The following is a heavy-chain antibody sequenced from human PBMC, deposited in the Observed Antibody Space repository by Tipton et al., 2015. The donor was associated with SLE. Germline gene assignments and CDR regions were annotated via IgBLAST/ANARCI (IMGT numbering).Heavy chain of an antibody. CDR1: GGSFSGYY. CDR3: ARDLGAGAFDI. D-gene: IGHD3-16*01. V-gene: IGHV4-34*01. CDR2: INHSGST. Sequence: TLSLTCAVYGGSFSGYYWSWIRQPPGKGLEWIGEINHSGSTNYNPSLKSRVTISVDTSRNQFSLKLSSVTAADTAVYYGARDLGAGAFDIWGQGTMVTVSS. J-gene: IGHJ3*02.